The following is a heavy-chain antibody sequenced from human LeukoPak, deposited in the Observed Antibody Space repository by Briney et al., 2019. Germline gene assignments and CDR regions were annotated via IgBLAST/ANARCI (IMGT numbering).Heavy chain of an antibody. CDR3: SKLEDSSPIEVALVI. Sequence: GGSLKLSCAASGFTFSGSVMHWVRQAAGKGLEWVGRIRSKRNNYATAYAASVKGRFTISRDDSKNTVYLHMDSLKTEDTALYYCSKLEDSSPIEVALVIWGQGTVVTVSS. D-gene: IGHD6-13*01. J-gene: IGHJ3*02. CDR1: GFTFSGSV. CDR2: IRSKRNNYAT. V-gene: IGHV3-73*01.